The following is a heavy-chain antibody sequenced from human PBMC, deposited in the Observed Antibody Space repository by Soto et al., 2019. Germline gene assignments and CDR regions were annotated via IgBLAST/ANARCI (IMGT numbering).Heavy chain of an antibody. Sequence: SVKVSCKASGYTFTSYCMHWVRQAPGQGLEWMGIINPSGGSTSYAQKFQGRVTMTRDTSTSTVYMELSSLRSEDTAVYYCARAKVGATTGYYYYGMDVWGQGTTVTVSS. J-gene: IGHJ6*02. V-gene: IGHV1-46*01. CDR1: GYTFTSYC. CDR3: ARAKVGATTGYYYYGMDV. CDR2: INPSGGST. D-gene: IGHD1-26*01.